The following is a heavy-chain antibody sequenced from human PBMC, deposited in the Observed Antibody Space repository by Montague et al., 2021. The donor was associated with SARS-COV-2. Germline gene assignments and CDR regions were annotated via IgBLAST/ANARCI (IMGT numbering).Heavy chain of an antibody. D-gene: IGHD1/OR15-1a*01. CDR3: ARKTIYFDY. CDR2: IHHSGSN. CDR1: GDSISSGNW. Sequence: SETLSLTCTVDGDSISSGNWGTCGRPPAWKGVEWVGEIHHSGSNNYNPSLKSRVTISVDRSKSQFSLNLRSVTAADTAVYYCARKTIYFDYWGQGTLVTVSS. V-gene: IGHV4-4*02. J-gene: IGHJ4*02.